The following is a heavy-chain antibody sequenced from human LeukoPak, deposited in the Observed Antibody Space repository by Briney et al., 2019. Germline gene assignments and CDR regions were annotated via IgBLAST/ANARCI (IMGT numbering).Heavy chain of an antibody. CDR1: GDSLTGYY. CDR3: ARGRKVTMVRGVIYYMDV. V-gene: IGHV4-4*07. D-gene: IGHD3-10*01. Sequence: SETLSLTCTVSGDSLTGYYWSWIRQPAGKGLEWIGRIYTSGSTNYNPSLKSRVTMSVDTSKNQFSLKLSSVTAADTAVYYCARGRKVTMVRGVIYYMDVWGKGTTVTISS. CDR2: IYTSGST. J-gene: IGHJ6*03.